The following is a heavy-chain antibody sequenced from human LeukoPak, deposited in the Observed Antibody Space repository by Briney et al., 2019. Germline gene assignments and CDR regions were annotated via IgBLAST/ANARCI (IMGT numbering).Heavy chain of an antibody. CDR2: IYYSGTT. Sequence: SETLSLTCTVSGGSIGTYSWNWIRQPPGKGLEWIGYIYYSGTTYYNPSLKSRVTISVDTSKNQFSLKLSSVTAADTAVYYCARLPFTMIVVVTEWGQGTLVTVSS. CDR3: ARLPFTMIVVVTE. CDR1: GGSIGTYS. D-gene: IGHD3-22*01. J-gene: IGHJ4*02. V-gene: IGHV4-59*08.